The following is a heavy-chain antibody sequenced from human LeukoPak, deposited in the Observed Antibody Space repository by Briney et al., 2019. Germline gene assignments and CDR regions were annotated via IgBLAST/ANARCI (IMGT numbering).Heavy chain of an antibody. V-gene: IGHV4-59*01. CDR2: IYYSGST. D-gene: IGHD4-11*01. J-gene: IGHJ6*02. Sequence: SETLSLTCTVSGGSISSYYWSWIRQRPGKGLEWIGYIYYSGSTNYNPSLKSRVTISVDTSKNQFSLKLSSVTAADTAVYYCARESADSNPYYGMDVWGQGTTVTVSS. CDR1: GGSISSYY. CDR3: ARESADSNPYYGMDV.